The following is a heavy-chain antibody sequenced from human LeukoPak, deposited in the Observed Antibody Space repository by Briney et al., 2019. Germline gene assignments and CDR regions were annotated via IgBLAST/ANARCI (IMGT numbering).Heavy chain of an antibody. CDR2: IYYSGST. CDR1: GGSISSSSYY. D-gene: IGHD5-24*01. J-gene: IGHJ3*02. V-gene: IGHV4-39*07. CDR3: AREKRWRHAFDI. Sequence: PSETLSLTCTVSGGSISSSSYYWGWIRQPPGKGLEWIGSIYYSGSTNYNPSLKSRVTISVDTSKNQFSLKLSSVTAADTAVYYCAREKRWRHAFDIWGQGTMVTVSS.